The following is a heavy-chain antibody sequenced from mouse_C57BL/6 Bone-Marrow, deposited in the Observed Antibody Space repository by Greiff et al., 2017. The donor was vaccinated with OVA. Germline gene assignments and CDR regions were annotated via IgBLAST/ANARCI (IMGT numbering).Heavy chain of an antibody. V-gene: IGHV1-64*01. D-gene: IGHD2-1*01. CDR1: GYTFTSYW. J-gene: IGHJ3*01. CDR3: ARSFYGNPGLFAY. CDR2: IHPNSGST. Sequence: QVQLKQPGAELVKPGASVKLSCKASGYTFTSYWMHWVKQRPGQGLEWIGMIHPNSGSTNYNEKFKSKATLTVDKSSSTAYMQLSSLTSEDSAVYYCARSFYGNPGLFAYWGQGTLVTVSA.